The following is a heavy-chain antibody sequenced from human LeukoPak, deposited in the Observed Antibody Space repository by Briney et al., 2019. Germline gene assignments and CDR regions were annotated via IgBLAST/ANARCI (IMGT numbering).Heavy chain of an antibody. D-gene: IGHD2-15*01. CDR2: ISGSGDNT. J-gene: IGHJ4*02. CDR1: GFTFSDYA. V-gene: IGHV3-23*01. Sequence: GGSLRLSCAASGFTFSDYAVSWVRQAPEKGLEWVSSISGSGDNTYYVDSVRGRFTISRDSSKNTLYLQMNSLRAEDTAVYYCAKSRSGGGYKFDFWGQGTLVTVSS. CDR3: AKSRSGGGYKFDF.